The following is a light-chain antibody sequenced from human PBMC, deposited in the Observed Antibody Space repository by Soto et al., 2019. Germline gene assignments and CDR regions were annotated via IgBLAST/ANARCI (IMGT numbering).Light chain of an antibody. CDR1: QSISSTY. J-gene: IGKJ1*01. V-gene: IGKV3-20*01. Sequence: EIVLTQSPGTLSLSPGERATLSCRASQSISSTYLTWYHQRPGQATRLLIYDASRRATGIPDRFSGSGSGTDFSLTISGLEPEDFGVYYCQHYDSARWTFGLGTKVEIK. CDR2: DAS. CDR3: QHYDSARWT.